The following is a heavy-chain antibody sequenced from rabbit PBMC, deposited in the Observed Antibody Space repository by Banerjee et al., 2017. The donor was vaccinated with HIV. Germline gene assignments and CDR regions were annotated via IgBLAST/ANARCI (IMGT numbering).Heavy chain of an antibody. CDR1: GFTLSSYW. V-gene: IGHV1S45*01. CDR3: ARDLAGVTGWNFGL. Sequence: QEQLEESGGDLVKPGASLTLTCTASGFTLSSYWMWWVRQAPGKGLELIASIDAGSSGVTYYARWAKGRFTISKTSSTTVTLQMTSLTAADTATYFCARDLAGVTGWNFGLWGPGTLVTVS. D-gene: IGHD4-1*01. CDR2: IDAGSSGVT. J-gene: IGHJ6*01.